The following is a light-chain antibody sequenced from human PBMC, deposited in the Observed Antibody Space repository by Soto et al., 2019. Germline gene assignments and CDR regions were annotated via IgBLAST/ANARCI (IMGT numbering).Light chain of an antibody. Sequence: EIALTQSPGTVSLSPGERATLSCRASQSVGRRWLAWYQQKPGQAPRVLIYGGSNRATGIPDRFSGSGSGTDFTLTISRLEPEDFAVYYCQPYYSSRTFGQGTKVEMK. CDR3: QPYYSSRT. CDR2: GGS. J-gene: IGKJ1*01. CDR1: QSVGRRW. V-gene: IGKV3-20*01.